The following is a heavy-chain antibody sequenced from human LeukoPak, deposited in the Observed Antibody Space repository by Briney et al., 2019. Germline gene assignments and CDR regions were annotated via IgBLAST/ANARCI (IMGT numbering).Heavy chain of an antibody. D-gene: IGHD6-19*01. CDR3: ARSASIAVAGEPDY. CDR2: INPNSGGT. CDR1: GYAFTGYY. Sequence: ASVRVSCKASGYAFTGYYMHWVRQAPGQGLEWMGRINPNSGGTNYAQKFQGRVTMTRDTPISTAYMELSRLRSDDTAVYYCARSASIAVAGEPDYWGQGTLVTVSS. J-gene: IGHJ4*02. V-gene: IGHV1-2*06.